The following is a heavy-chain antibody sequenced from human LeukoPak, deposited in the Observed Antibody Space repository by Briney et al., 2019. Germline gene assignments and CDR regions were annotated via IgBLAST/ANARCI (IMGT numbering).Heavy chain of an antibody. Sequence: PSETLSLTCTVSGGSIRSYYWSWIRQPPGKGLEWIGYIYYSGSTYYNPSLKSRVTISVDTSKNQFSLKLSSVTAADTAVYYCAREDTAMVLDYWGQGTLVTVSS. J-gene: IGHJ4*02. CDR3: AREDTAMVLDY. CDR2: IYYSGST. D-gene: IGHD5-18*01. CDR1: GGSIRSYY. V-gene: IGHV4-59*12.